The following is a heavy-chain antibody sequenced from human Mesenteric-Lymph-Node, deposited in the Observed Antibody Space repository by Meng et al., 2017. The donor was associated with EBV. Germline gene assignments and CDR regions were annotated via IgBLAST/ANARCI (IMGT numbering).Heavy chain of an antibody. J-gene: IGHJ5*02. Sequence: QGQLQQWGAGLLKSSETLSLTCAVYGGSLSGYYWSWIRQPPGKGLEWIGEINHSGSRNYNPSLSNRVTISIDTSKNLVSLKLNSVTAADTAVYYCARCGLWLNYFDPWGQGTLVTVSS. CDR2: INHSGSR. CDR1: GGSLSGYY. D-gene: IGHD5-12*01. V-gene: IGHV4-34*01. CDR3: ARCGLWLNYFDP.